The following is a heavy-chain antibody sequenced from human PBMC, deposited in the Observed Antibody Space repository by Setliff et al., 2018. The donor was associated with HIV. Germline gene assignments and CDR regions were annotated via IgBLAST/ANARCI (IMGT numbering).Heavy chain of an antibody. CDR3: ARETAPAHYYGSGSYRLHAFDV. Sequence: GASVKVSCKTSGYTFTAYYIHWVRQAPGQGLEWMGWIIPLFGRASYAQKFQGRVTITADESTNTAYMELSSLRSGDTAVYYCARETAPAHYYGSGSYRLHAFDVWGQGTMVTVSS. V-gene: IGHV1-69*13. CDR2: IIPLFGRA. CDR1: GYTFTAYY. J-gene: IGHJ3*01. D-gene: IGHD3-10*01.